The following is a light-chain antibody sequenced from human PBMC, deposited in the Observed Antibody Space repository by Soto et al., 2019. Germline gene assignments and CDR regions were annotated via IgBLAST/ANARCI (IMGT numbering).Light chain of an antibody. Sequence: EIVLTQSPATLSLSPGESATVSCRASQSVSSYLAWYQQKPGQAPRLLIYDASNRATGIPARFSGSGSGTDFTLTISSLEPEDFAVYYCQQRSNWPKTFGQGTKVDIK. CDR1: QSVSSY. CDR2: DAS. V-gene: IGKV3-11*01. CDR3: QQRSNWPKT. J-gene: IGKJ1*01.